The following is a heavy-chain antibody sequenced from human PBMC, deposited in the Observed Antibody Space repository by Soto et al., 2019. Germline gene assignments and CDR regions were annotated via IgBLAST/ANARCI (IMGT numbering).Heavy chain of an antibody. J-gene: IGHJ5*02. V-gene: IGHV4-30-4*01. D-gene: IGHD3-16*01. CDR2: IYYSGGT. CDR3: ARASTGELWVYANWFDP. Sequence: QVQLQESGPGLVKPSQTLSLTCTVSGGSISSGDYYWSWIRQPPGKGLEWIGFIYYSGGTYYKPSLNSRVTISVDTSKNKFSLNLSSVTAADTAVYYCARASTGELWVYANWFDPWGPGTLVTVSS. CDR1: GGSISSGDYY.